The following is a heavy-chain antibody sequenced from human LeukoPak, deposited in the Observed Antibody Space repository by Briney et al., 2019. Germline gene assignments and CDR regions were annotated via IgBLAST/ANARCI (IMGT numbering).Heavy chain of an antibody. CDR1: GGSFSGYY. J-gene: IGHJ4*02. CDR3: ARDKRTTDYFDY. V-gene: IGHV4-34*01. D-gene: IGHD4-17*01. CDR2: INHSGST. Sequence: PSETLSLTCAVYGGSFSGYYWSWIRQPPGKGLEWIGEINHSGSTNYNPSLKSRVTISVDTSKNQFSLKLSSVTAADTAVYYCARDKRTTDYFDYWGQGTLVTVSS.